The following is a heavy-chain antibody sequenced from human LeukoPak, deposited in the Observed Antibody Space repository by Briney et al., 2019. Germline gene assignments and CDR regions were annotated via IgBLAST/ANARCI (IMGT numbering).Heavy chain of an antibody. CDR3: AKYFAKIVVGPNDY. CDR1: GFTFSSYA. D-gene: IGHD3-22*01. Sequence: GGSLRLSCAASGFTFSSYAMSWVRQAPGKGLEWVSAISGSGGSTYYADSVKGRFTISRDNSKNTLYLQMNSLRAEDTAVYYCAKYFAKIVVGPNDYWGQGTLVTVSS. CDR2: ISGSGGST. V-gene: IGHV3-23*01. J-gene: IGHJ4*02.